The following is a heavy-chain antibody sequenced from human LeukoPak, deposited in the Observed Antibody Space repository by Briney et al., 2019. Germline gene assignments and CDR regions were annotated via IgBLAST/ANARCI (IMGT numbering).Heavy chain of an antibody. V-gene: IGHV3-48*01. CDR3: ARLDDAFDV. J-gene: IGHJ3*01. CDR1: GFTFSTYS. D-gene: IGHD3-9*01. Sequence: GGSLRLSCAASGFTFSTYSMNWVRQAPGKGLDRVSYISSSSSTIYYADSVKGRFTISRENAKNSLYLQMNSLRAEDTAVYYCARLDDAFDVWGQGTMVTVSS. CDR2: ISSSSSTI.